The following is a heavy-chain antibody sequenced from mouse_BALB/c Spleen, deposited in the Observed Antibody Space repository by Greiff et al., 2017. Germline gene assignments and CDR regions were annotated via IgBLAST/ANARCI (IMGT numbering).Heavy chain of an antibody. V-gene: IGHV2-9*02. J-gene: IGHJ4*01. D-gene: IGHD2-4*01. CDR2: IWAGGST. CDR3: ARGGLRPYYAMDY. CDR1: GFSLTSYG. Sequence: VMLVESGPGLVAPSQSLSITCTVSGFSLTSYGVHWVRQPPGKGLEWLGVIWAGGSTNYNSALMSRLSISKDNSKSQVFLKMNSLQTDDTAMYYCARGGLRPYYAMDYWGQGTSVTVSS.